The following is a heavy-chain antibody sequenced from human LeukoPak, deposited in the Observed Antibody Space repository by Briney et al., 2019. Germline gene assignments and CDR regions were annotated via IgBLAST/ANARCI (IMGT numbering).Heavy chain of an antibody. CDR2: ISAYNGNT. J-gene: IGHJ4*02. D-gene: IGHD6-13*01. CDR3: ARDHLVEYSNSWYGY. V-gene: IGHV1-18*01. Sequence: GASVKVSCKASGYTFTSYGISWVRQAPGQGLEWMGWISAYNGNTNYAQKLQGRVTMTTDTSTSTAYMELRSLRSDDTAVYYCARDHLVEYSNSWYGYWGQGTLVTVSS. CDR1: GYTFTSYG.